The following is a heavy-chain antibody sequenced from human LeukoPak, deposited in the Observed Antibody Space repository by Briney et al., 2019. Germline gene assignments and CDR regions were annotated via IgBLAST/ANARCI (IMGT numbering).Heavy chain of an antibody. V-gene: IGHV4-34*01. CDR2: INHSGST. J-gene: IGHJ4*02. CDR1: GGSFSGYY. CDR3: ARGLHYYDSSVDFDY. D-gene: IGHD3-22*01. Sequence: SETLSLTCAVYGGSFSGYYWSWIRQPPGKGLEWIGEINHSGSTNYNPSLRSRVTISVDTSKNQFSLKLSSVTAADTAVYYCARGLHYYDSSVDFDYWGQGTLVTVSS.